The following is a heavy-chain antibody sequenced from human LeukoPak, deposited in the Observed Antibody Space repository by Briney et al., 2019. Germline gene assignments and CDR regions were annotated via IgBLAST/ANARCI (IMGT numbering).Heavy chain of an antibody. CDR1: GFTFSSYG. J-gene: IGHJ4*02. D-gene: IGHD2-2*01. CDR3: AKDPSFSIVVVPAARYYFDY. V-gene: IGHV3-30*02. CDR2: IRYDGSNK. Sequence: GGSLRLSCAASGFTFSSYGMHWVRQAPGKGLEWVSFIRYDGSNKYYADSVKGRFTISRDNSKNTLYLQMNSLRAEDTAVYYCAKDPSFSIVVVPAARYYFDYWGQGTLVTVSS.